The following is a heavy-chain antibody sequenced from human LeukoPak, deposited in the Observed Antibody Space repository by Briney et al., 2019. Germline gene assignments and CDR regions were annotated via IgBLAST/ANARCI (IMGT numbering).Heavy chain of an antibody. CDR3: ARDSGDDNWFDP. D-gene: IGHD2-15*01. Sequence: ASVKVSCKASGYTFTNYGITWVRQAPGQGLEWMGWISGYQGSTNYAQKLQGRVTMTTDTSTSTAYMELRSLRSDDTAVYYCARDSGDDNWFDPWGQGTLVTVSS. J-gene: IGHJ5*02. V-gene: IGHV1-18*01. CDR2: ISGYQGST. CDR1: GYTFTNYG.